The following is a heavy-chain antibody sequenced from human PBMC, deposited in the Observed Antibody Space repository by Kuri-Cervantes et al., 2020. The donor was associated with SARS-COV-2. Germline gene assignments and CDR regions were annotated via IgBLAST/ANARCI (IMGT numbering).Heavy chain of an antibody. D-gene: IGHD2-2*01. Sequence: SETLSLTCTVSGGSISSSSYYWDWIRQPPGKGLEWIGSIYYSGSTYYNPSLKSRVTISVDTSKNQFSLKLSSVTAADTAVYYCASSSPLYCSSTSCYVGIGHNWFDPWGQGTLVTVSS. CDR1: GGSISSSSYY. J-gene: IGHJ5*02. CDR2: IYYSGST. CDR3: ASSSPLYCSSTSCYVGIGHNWFDP. V-gene: IGHV4-39*01.